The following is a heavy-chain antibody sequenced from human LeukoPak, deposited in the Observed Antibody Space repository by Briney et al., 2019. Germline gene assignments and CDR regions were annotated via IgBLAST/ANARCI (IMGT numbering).Heavy chain of an antibody. Sequence: SVKVSCKASGGTFSSYAISWVRQAPGQGLEWMGRIIPIFGIANYAQKFQGRVTITADKSTSTAYMELSSLRSEDTAVYYCARDREVYCSSTSCYTDYYYYGMDVWGQGTTVTVSS. CDR3: ARDREVYCSSTSCYTDYYYYGMDV. CDR1: GGTFSSYA. V-gene: IGHV1-69*04. D-gene: IGHD2-2*02. J-gene: IGHJ6*02. CDR2: IIPIFGIA.